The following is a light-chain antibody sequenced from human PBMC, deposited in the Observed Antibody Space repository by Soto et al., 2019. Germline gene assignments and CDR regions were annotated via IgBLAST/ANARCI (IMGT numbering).Light chain of an antibody. V-gene: IGKV3-20*01. J-gene: IGKJ4*01. CDR1: QTVRSNF. CDR2: GAS. Sequence: EIVLTPSPGTLSLSPGERATLSCRASQTVRSNFLAWYQRKPGQTPRLLIYGASSRATGIPDRFSGSGSGTDFTLTISRLDPEDFAVYYCQHYATYPLTFGGGTKVDIK. CDR3: QHYATYPLT.